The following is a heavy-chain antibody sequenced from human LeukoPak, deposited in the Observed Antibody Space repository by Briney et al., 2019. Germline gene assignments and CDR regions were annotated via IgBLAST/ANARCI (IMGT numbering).Heavy chain of an antibody. CDR2: ISSSGSTI. CDR3: ATETVAGTAFDY. D-gene: IGHD6-19*01. J-gene: IGHJ4*02. Sequence: GGSLRLSCAASGFTFSNAWMNWVRQAPGKGLEWVSYISSSGSTIYYADSVKGRFTISRDNVESSLFLQMNSLRAEDTAVYYCATETVAGTAFDYWGQGTLVTVSS. CDR1: GFTFSNAW. V-gene: IGHV3-48*04.